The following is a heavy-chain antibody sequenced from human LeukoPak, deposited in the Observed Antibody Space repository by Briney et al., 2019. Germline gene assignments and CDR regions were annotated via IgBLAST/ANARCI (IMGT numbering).Heavy chain of an antibody. D-gene: IGHD3-16*02. V-gene: IGHV3-53*01. J-gene: IGHJ4*02. Sequence: GGSLRLSCAGSGFTVSSDFMHWVRQAPGKGLEWVSVINPGDTTYYTDSVQGRFAISRDKSKNTLYLQMNNLKAEDTAIYYCVKGQGFILDCWGQGTLVTVSS. CDR3: VKGQGFILDC. CDR1: GFTVSSDF. CDR2: INPGDTT.